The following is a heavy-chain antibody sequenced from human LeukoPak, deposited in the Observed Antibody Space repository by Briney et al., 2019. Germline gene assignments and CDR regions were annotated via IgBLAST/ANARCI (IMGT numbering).Heavy chain of an antibody. CDR3: AREGAISSDWFDP. CDR1: GFIVSSNY. J-gene: IGHJ5*02. CDR2: ISSSSSTI. D-gene: IGHD1-26*01. Sequence: GGSLRLSCAVSGFIVSSNYMSWVRQAPGKGLEWVSYISSSSSTIYYADSVKGRFTISRDNAKNSLYLQMNSLRAEDTALYYCAREGAISSDWFDPWGQGTLVTVSS. V-gene: IGHV3-48*04.